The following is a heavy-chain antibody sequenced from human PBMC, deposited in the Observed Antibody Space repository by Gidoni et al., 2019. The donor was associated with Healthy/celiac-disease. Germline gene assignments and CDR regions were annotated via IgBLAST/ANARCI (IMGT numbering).Heavy chain of an antibody. CDR1: GSTFSSYS. V-gene: IGHV3-48*02. Sequence: EVQLVESGGGLVQPGGSRRLTCAASGSTFSSYSMNWVRLAPGKGLEWVSYISSSSSTIYYADSVKGRFTISRDNAKNSLYLQMNSLRDEDTAVYYCARDSTIVGATLSFDYWGQGTLVTVSS. CDR3: ARDSTIVGATLSFDY. D-gene: IGHD1-26*01. CDR2: ISSSSSTI. J-gene: IGHJ4*02.